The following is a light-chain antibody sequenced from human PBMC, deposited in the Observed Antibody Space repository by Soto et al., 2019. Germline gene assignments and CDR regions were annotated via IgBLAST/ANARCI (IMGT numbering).Light chain of an antibody. Sequence: QSALTQPASVSGSPGQSITIPCTGTSSDVGDYHYVSWYQQHPGKAPKLMIYDVSYRPSGVSNRFAGSKSGDTASLTISGLQAEDEADYYCSSYTTSSTVLFGGGTKLTVL. J-gene: IGLJ2*01. CDR3: SSYTTSSTVL. V-gene: IGLV2-14*03. CDR1: SSDVGDYHY. CDR2: DVS.